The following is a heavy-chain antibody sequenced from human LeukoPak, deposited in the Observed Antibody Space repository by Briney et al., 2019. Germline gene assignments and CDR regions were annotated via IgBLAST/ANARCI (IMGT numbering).Heavy chain of an antibody. V-gene: IGHV4-31*03. CDR1: GGSISSGGYY. D-gene: IGHD6-13*01. CDR3: ARRRQGSSWYRGFDY. J-gene: IGHJ4*02. Sequence: PSETLSFTCTVSGGSISSGGYYWSWIRQHPGKGLEWIGYIYYSGSTYHNPSLKSRVTISVDTSKNQFSLKLSSVTAADTAVYYCARRRQGSSWYRGFDYWGQGTLVTVSS. CDR2: IYYSGST.